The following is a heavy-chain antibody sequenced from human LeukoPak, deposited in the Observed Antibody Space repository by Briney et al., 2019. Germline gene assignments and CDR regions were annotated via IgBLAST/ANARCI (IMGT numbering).Heavy chain of an antibody. V-gene: IGHV4-59*01. J-gene: IGHJ4*02. CDR1: GGSISSYY. D-gene: IGHD3-22*01. Sequence: SETLSLACTVSGGSISSYYWSWIRQPPGKGLEWIGYIYYSGSTNYNPSLKSRVTISLDTSKTQFSLKLSSVTAADTAVYYCARARSSGYPDYWGQGTLVTVSS. CDR2: IYYSGST. CDR3: ARARSSGYPDY.